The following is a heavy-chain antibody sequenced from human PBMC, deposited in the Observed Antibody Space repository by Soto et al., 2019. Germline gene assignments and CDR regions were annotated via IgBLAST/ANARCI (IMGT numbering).Heavy chain of an antibody. Sequence: XVSLRLSCAACGFTFSTYSMSWVRQAPGKGLEWVVGISASGDNSYYPDSVKGRFTISRDNSKGILYLQMNNLRAEDTAVYYCADGGEWSFNFVYWGQGTLVTVSS. V-gene: IGHV3-23*01. D-gene: IGHD3-3*01. CDR1: GFTFSTYS. CDR2: ISASGDNS. J-gene: IGHJ4*02. CDR3: ADGGEWSFNFVY.